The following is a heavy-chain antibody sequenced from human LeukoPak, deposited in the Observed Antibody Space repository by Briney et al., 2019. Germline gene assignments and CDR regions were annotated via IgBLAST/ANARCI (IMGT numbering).Heavy chain of an antibody. Sequence: PGGSLRLSCAASGFTFSSYSMNWVRQAPGKGLEWVSSISTSSSYIYYADSVKGRFTISRDNAKNSLYLQMDSLGAEDTAVYYCARDGYNYGEYYFDYWGQGTLVTVSS. CDR1: GFTFSSYS. J-gene: IGHJ4*02. CDR3: ARDGYNYGEYYFDY. V-gene: IGHV3-21*01. D-gene: IGHD5-24*01. CDR2: ISTSSSYI.